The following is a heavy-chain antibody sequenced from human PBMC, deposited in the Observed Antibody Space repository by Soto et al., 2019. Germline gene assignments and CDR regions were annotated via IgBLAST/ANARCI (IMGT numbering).Heavy chain of an antibody. J-gene: IGHJ4*02. Sequence: QVQLVESGGGVVQPGRSLRLSCAASGFTFSSYGMHWVRQAPGKGLEWVAVISYDGSNKYYADSVKGRFTISRDNSKNTLYLQMNSLRAEDTAVYYCAKDLLYYYDSSGYYFDYWGQGTLVTVSS. CDR3: AKDLLYYYDSSGYYFDY. CDR1: GFTFSSYG. V-gene: IGHV3-30*18. CDR2: ISYDGSNK. D-gene: IGHD3-22*01.